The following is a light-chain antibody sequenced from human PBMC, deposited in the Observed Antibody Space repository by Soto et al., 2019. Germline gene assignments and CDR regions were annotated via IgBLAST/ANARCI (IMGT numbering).Light chain of an antibody. CDR3: EQYGCSPIT. V-gene: IGKV3-20*01. J-gene: IGKJ5*01. Sequence: EIVLTQSPGTLSLSPGERATLSCRASQSVSSSYLAWYQQKPGQAPRLLIYGASSRATGIPDRFGGSGSGSDFTLANSRLEPEDFAVYYCEQYGCSPITFGKGIRLEMK. CDR2: GAS. CDR1: QSVSSSY.